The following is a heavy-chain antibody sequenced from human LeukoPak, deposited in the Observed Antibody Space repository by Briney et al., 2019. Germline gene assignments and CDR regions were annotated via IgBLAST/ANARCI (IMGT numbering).Heavy chain of an antibody. CDR1: GGSFSGYY. V-gene: IGHV4-34*01. CDR2: INHSGST. D-gene: IGHD3-22*01. CDR3: ARGSLTHYYDSSGYFDY. Sequence: SETLSLTCAVYGGSFSGYYWSWIRQPPGKGLEWIGEINHSGSTNYNPSLKSRVTISVDTPKNQFSLKLSSVTAADTAVYYCARGSLTHYYDSSGYFDYWGQGTLVTVSS. J-gene: IGHJ4*02.